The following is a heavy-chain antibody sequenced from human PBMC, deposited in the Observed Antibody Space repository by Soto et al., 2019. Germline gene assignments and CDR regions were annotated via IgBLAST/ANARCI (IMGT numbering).Heavy chain of an antibody. Sequence: ASVKVSCKAAGYIFTSYYIHWVRQAPGQGLEWMGIINPSGGSTSYAQKFQGRVTMTRDTSTSTVYMELNSLRSEDTAVYYCARDGEGTTNFDYWGQGALVTVSS. CDR3: ARDGEGTTNFDY. V-gene: IGHV1-46*01. D-gene: IGHD1-26*01. CDR1: GYIFTSYY. CDR2: INPSGGST. J-gene: IGHJ4*02.